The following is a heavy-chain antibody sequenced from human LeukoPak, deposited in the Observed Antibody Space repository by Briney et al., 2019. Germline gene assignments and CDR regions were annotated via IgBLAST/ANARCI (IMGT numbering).Heavy chain of an antibody. CDR3: AGDLLPGAFDI. CDR2: IYYSGST. CDR1: GGSISSGGYY. D-gene: IGHD2-15*01. J-gene: IGHJ3*02. Sequence: TPSETLSLTCTVSGGSISSGGYYWSWIRQHPGKGLEWIGYIYYSGSTYYNPSLKSRVTISVDTSKNQFSLKLSSVTAADTAVYYCAGDLLPGAFDIWGQGTMVTVSS. V-gene: IGHV4-31*03.